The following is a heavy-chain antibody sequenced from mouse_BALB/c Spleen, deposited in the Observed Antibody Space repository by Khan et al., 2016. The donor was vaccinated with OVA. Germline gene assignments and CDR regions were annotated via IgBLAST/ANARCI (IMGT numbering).Heavy chain of an antibody. CDR3: ARKKYGNYVSLDY. J-gene: IGHJ4*01. CDR1: GFSLSRYS. V-gene: IGHV2-6-4*01. CDR2: IWSGGST. D-gene: IGHD2-10*02. Sequence: QVQLKESGPGLVAPSQSLSITCTVSGFSLSRYSVHWVRQPPGKGLEWLGMIWSGGSTDYNSALTSRLSISKDTSKSQVFLKMNSLQTGDTAMYYCARKKYGNYVSLDYWGQGTSVTVSS.